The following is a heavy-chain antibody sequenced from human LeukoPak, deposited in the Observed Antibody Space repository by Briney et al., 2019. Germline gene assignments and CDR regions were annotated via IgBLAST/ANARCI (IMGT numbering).Heavy chain of an antibody. V-gene: IGHV3-30*04. Sequence: GRSLRLSCAASGFTFSSYAMHWVRQAPGKGLEWEAVISYDGSNKYYADSVKGRFTISRDNSKNTLYLQMNSLRAEDTAVYYCARDHDFWSGYYYYYYMDVWGKGTTVTVSS. D-gene: IGHD3-3*01. CDR3: ARDHDFWSGYYYYYYMDV. CDR1: GFTFSSYA. J-gene: IGHJ6*03. CDR2: ISYDGSNK.